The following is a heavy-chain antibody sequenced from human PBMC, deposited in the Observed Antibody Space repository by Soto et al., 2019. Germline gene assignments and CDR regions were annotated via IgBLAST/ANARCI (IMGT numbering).Heavy chain of an antibody. V-gene: IGHV2-5*02. CDR1: GFSLSTSGVG. Sequence: QITLKESGPTLVKPTQTLTLNCTFSGFSLSTSGVGVGWIRQPPGKALEWLALIYWDVNKRYSPSLKSRLTITTDTSKNQVVLTMTNMDPVDTATYYCAHVGTIFSVVSNPDYWGQGTLFTVSS. D-gene: IGHD3-3*01. J-gene: IGHJ4*02. CDR2: IYWDVNK. CDR3: AHVGTIFSVVSNPDY.